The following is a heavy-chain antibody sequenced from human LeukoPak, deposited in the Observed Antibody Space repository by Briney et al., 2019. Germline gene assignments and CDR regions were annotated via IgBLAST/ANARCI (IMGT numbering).Heavy chain of an antibody. CDR1: GFTFSSYG. V-gene: IGHV3-23*01. Sequence: PGGSLRLSCAASGFTFSSYGMNWVRQAPGKGLEWVSSISGSGNSTYYADSVKGRFTISRDNSKSTLYLQMNSLSAEDTAIYYCAKGLNPCSSYFCYKFPLQSWGQGALVTVSS. J-gene: IGHJ5*02. CDR3: AKGLNPCSSYFCYKFPLQS. CDR2: ISGSGNST. D-gene: IGHD2-2*01.